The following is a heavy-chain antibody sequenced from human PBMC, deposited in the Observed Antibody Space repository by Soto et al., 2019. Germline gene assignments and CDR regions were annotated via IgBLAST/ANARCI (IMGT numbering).Heavy chain of an antibody. V-gene: IGHV3-7*05. D-gene: IGHD2-2*01. CDR2: IKGGGSNI. CDR3: AKADQLLSSVYYGMDA. Sequence: AGGSLRLSCAASGFTFSSHWMGWVRQAPAKGLEWVANIKGGGSNIYYVESVKGRFTISRDNAKNSLYLQMNSLRAEDTAVYYCAKADQLLSSVYYGMDAWGQGTTVTVSS. J-gene: IGHJ6*02. CDR1: GFTFSSHW.